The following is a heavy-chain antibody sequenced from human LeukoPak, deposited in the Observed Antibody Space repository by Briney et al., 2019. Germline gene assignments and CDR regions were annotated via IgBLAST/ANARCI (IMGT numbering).Heavy chain of an antibody. Sequence: PGGSLRLSCAASGFTFSSSWMHWVRQAPGKGLVWVSRINGDGSSTNYADSVKGRFTISRDNAKNTLYLQMNSLRAEDTAVYYCAREGRGGCYGFDYWGQGTLVTVSS. J-gene: IGHJ4*02. V-gene: IGHV3-74*01. CDR1: GFTFSSSW. D-gene: IGHD3-3*01. CDR2: INGDGSST. CDR3: AREGRGGCYGFDY.